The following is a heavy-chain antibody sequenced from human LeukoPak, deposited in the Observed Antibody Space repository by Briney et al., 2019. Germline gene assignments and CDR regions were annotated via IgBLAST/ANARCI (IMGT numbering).Heavy chain of an antibody. Sequence: GGSLRLSCATSGFSFSSTFLNWVRQAPGKGLQYVSSIDTTHYTYYAGSVKGRFTISRDNAKNSLYLQMNNLKAEDTSVYYCTTESSGALDYWGQGTLVTVSP. J-gene: IGHJ4*02. D-gene: IGHD1-26*01. CDR3: TTESSGALDY. CDR1: GFSFSSTF. CDR2: IDTTHYT. V-gene: IGHV3-21*01.